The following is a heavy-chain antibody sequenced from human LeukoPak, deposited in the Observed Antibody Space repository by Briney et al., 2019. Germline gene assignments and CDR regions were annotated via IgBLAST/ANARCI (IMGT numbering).Heavy chain of an antibody. Sequence: SVKVSCKASGGTFSSYAISWVRQAPGQGLEWMGRIIPILGIANYAQKFQGRVTITADKSTSTAYMELSSLRSEDTAVYYCARGYRDYYGSGSYYYIWFDPWGQGTLVTVSS. CDR1: GGTFSSYA. D-gene: IGHD3-10*01. CDR3: ARGYRDYYGSGSYYYIWFDP. V-gene: IGHV1-69*04. J-gene: IGHJ5*02. CDR2: IIPILGIA.